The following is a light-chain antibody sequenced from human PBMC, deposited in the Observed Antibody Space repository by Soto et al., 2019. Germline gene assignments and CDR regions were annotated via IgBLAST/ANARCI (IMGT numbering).Light chain of an antibody. CDR1: QSVSSN. CDR3: QQYGNSPQT. Sequence: ELVLTQSPATLSLSPGERATLSCRASQSVSSNLAWYQQKPGQAPRLLIYGASSRATGIPNRFSGSGSGTDFTLTIGRLEPEDFAVYYCQQYGNSPQTFGQGTKVDIK. J-gene: IGKJ1*01. V-gene: IGKV3-20*01. CDR2: GAS.